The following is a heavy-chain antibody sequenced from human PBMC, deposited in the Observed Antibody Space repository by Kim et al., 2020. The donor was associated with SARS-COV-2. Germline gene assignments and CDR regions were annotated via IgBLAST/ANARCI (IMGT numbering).Heavy chain of an antibody. V-gene: IGHV5-51*01. J-gene: IGHJ4*02. Sequence: GESLKISCRGSGYSFNNYWIGWVRQMPGKGLEYMGIIYPRDSDTRYSPSFQGQVTISADKSISTAYLQWSSLKASDTAMYYCARDPSVGATTDYFDYWGQGTLVSVSS. D-gene: IGHD1-26*01. CDR3: ARDPSVGATTDYFDY. CDR1: GYSFNNYW. CDR2: IYPRDSDT.